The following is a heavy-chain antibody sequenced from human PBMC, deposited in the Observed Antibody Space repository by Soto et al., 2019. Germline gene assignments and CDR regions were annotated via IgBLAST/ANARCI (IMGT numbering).Heavy chain of an antibody. CDR2: IYYSGST. Sequence: SETLSLTCTVSGGSLSGYYWSWIRQPPGKGLEWIGYIYYSGSTNYNPSLKSRVTISVDTSKNQFSLKLSSVTAADTAVYYCARDPIGYGGWFDPWGQGTLVT. CDR1: GGSLSGYY. J-gene: IGHJ5*02. V-gene: IGHV4-59*01. D-gene: IGHD5-12*01. CDR3: ARDPIGYGGWFDP.